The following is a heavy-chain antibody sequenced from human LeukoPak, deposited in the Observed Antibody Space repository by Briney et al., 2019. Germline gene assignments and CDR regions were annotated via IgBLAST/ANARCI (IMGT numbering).Heavy chain of an antibody. CDR2: ISSSSSYI. CDR3: AKDRSGSGYDNAPDY. D-gene: IGHD5-12*01. CDR1: GFTFSSYS. J-gene: IGHJ4*02. V-gene: IGHV3-21*03. Sequence: GGSLRLSCAASGFTFSSYSMNWVRQAPGKGLEWVSSISSSSSYIYYADSVKGRFTISRDNAQNSLYLQMNSLRAEDTAVYYCAKDRSGSGYDNAPDYWGQGTLVTVSS.